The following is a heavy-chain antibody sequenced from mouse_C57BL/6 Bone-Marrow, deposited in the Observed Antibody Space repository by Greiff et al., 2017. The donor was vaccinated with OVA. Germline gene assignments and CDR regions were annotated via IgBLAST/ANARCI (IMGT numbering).Heavy chain of an antibody. V-gene: IGHV14-4*01. CDR3: TSDGNFDY. D-gene: IGHD2-1*01. Sequence: EGQLQQSGAELVRPGASVKLSCTASGFNIKDDYMHWVKQRPEQGLEWIGWLDPENGDTEYASKFQGKATITADTSSNTAYLQLSSLTSEDTAVDYCTSDGNFDYWGQGTTLTVSS. J-gene: IGHJ2*01. CDR2: LDPENGDT. CDR1: GFNIKDDY.